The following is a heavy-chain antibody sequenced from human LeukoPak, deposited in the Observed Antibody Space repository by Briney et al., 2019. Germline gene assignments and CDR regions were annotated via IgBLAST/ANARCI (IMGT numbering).Heavy chain of an antibody. D-gene: IGHD1-26*01. V-gene: IGHV3-30*03. Sequence: GGSLRLSCAASGFTFSSYGMHWVRQAPGKGLEWVAVISYDGSNKYYADSVKGRFTISRDNSKNTLYLQMNSLRAEDTAVYYCARVYRRLNWFDPWGQGTLVTVSS. CDR2: ISYDGSNK. CDR1: GFTFSSYG. J-gene: IGHJ5*02. CDR3: ARVYRRLNWFDP.